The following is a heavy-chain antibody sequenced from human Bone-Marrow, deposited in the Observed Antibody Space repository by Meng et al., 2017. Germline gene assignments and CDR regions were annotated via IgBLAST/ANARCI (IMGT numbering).Heavy chain of an antibody. CDR2: IYSGGGT. V-gene: IGHV3-66*01. CDR1: GFSVSNEF. CDR3: TGGEDH. Sequence: EVQVVESGGGWVQPGGSLRLSCAASGFSVSNEFMSWVRLAQGKGLEWVSVIYSGGGTDYADSVKGRFTTSRDSSKNTMYLQMNNLRADDTAMYYCTGGEDHWGQGTLVTVSS. J-gene: IGHJ4*02.